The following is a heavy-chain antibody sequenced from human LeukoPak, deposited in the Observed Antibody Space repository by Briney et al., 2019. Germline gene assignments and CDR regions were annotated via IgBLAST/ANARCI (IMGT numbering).Heavy chain of an antibody. CDR1: GGTFSSYA. D-gene: IGHD3-22*01. CDR3: ARPTYYYDSSGPLDY. Sequence: SVKVSCKASGGTFSSYAISWVRQAPGQGLEWMGRIIPILGIANYAQKFQGRVTITADKSTSTAYMELSSLRSEDTAVYYCARPTYYYDSSGPLDYWGQGTLVTVSS. V-gene: IGHV1-69*04. CDR2: IIPILGIA. J-gene: IGHJ4*02.